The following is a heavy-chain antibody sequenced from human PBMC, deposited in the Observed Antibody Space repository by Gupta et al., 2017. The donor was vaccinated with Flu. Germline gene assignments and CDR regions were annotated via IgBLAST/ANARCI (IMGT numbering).Heavy chain of an antibody. Sequence: WIGWVRKMHGKGLEWMGIIYPGESDTRYRPSFRGEDTISVDKAISTAYLQWSRLKASDTAVDYCARQKGRIAAPLGYDYWGQGTLVTVS. CDR3: ARQKGRIAAPLGYDY. CDR1: W. V-gene: IGHV5-51*01. D-gene: IGHD6-25*01. CDR2: IYPGESDT. J-gene: IGHJ4*01.